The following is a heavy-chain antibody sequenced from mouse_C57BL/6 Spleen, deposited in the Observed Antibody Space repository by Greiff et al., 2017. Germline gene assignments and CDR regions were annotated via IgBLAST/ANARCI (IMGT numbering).Heavy chain of an antibody. CDR2: IDPSDSYT. CDR3: ARGGVCGAMMGGRDAVDY. D-gene: IGHD1-1*02. Sequence: QVQLQQPGAELVMPGASVKLSCKASGYTFTSYWMHWVKQRPGQGLEWIGEIDPSDSYTNYNQKFKGKSTLTVDKSSSTAYMQLSSLTSEDSAVKYGARGGVCGAMMGGRDAVDYWGQGTSVTVSS. J-gene: IGHJ4*01. V-gene: IGHV1-69*01. CDR1: GYTFTSYW.